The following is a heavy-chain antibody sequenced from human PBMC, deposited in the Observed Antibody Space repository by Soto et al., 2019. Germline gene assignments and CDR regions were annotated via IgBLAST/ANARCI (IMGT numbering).Heavy chain of an antibody. CDR1: GASIARDHG. CDR2: VRHTGST. J-gene: IGHJ4*02. D-gene: IGHD2-15*01. CDR3: TRRPYRSTSGGIDY. Sequence: QVQLQESGPGLMKPSETLSLTCAVSGASIARDHGWTWIRQAPGKGLEWIAEVRHTGSTEYSPSLRSRVTISVDKSQNQISLKVSSVTAADTAVYYCTRRPYRSTSGGIDYWGQGTLVTVPS. V-gene: IGHV4-4*02.